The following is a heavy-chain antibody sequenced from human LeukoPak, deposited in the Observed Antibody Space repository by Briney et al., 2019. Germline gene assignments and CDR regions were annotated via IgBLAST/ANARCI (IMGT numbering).Heavy chain of an antibody. J-gene: IGHJ4*02. CDR1: GFIFRNYW. D-gene: IGHD4-17*01. CDR2: INPNGITT. Sequence: GGSLRPSCAASGFIFRNYWMHWVRQAPGKGLVWVARINPNGITTTYTDSVKGRFTISRDNAKNTLYLQMNSLRVEDTAVYYCARDFAGDRDYWGQGTLVTVSS. CDR3: ARDFAGDRDY. V-gene: IGHV3-74*01.